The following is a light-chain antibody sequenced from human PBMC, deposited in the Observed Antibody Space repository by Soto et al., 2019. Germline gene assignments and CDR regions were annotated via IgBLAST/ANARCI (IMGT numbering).Light chain of an antibody. Sequence: QSVLTQPASVSGSLGQSITISCSGTSSDVGAYNYVSWYQQYPGKAPKLMIYHVTDRPSGVSNRFSGSKSGNTASLNISGLQAEDEADYYCCSYTTSNTFVLGTGTKVTVL. CDR3: CSYTTSNTFV. J-gene: IGLJ1*01. V-gene: IGLV2-14*01. CDR1: SSDVGAYNY. CDR2: HVT.